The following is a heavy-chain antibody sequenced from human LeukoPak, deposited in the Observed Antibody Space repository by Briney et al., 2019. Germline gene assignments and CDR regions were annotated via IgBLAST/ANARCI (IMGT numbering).Heavy chain of an antibody. J-gene: IGHJ4*02. CDR3: ARDFRSTSWYIGDY. D-gene: IGHD6-13*01. Sequence: GGSLRLSCAASGFPFNNYGMTWVRQAPGKGLEWVSSISSSSSYIYYADSVKGRFTISRDNAKNSLYLQMNSLRAEDTAVYYCARDFRSTSWYIGDYWGQGDQVTVSS. V-gene: IGHV3-21*01. CDR2: ISSSSSYI. CDR1: GFPFNNYG.